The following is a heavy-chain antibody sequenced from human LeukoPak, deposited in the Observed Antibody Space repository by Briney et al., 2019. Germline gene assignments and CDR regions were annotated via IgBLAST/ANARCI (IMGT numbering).Heavy chain of an antibody. Sequence: PGGSLRLSCAASGFSFSTYAMHWVRRAPGKGLEWVAVISYDGSNEYNEESVKGRFTFSRDNSKNTLYLQMNSLRAEDTAVYYCARDSSRGYFDYWGQGTLVTVSS. D-gene: IGHD6-13*01. CDR3: ARDSSRGYFDY. CDR2: ISYDGSNE. V-gene: IGHV3-30*04. J-gene: IGHJ4*02. CDR1: GFSFSTYA.